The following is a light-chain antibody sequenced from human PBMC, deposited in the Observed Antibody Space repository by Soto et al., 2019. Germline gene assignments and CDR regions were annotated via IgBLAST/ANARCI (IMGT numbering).Light chain of an antibody. J-gene: IGLJ3*02. Sequence: QSVLTQPASVSGSPGQSITISCTGTSSDVGAYNYVSWYQQHPGKAPKLMIYGVNNRPSGVSDRFSASQSGNMASLTISGLQPEDEADYFCNSFTISHTVMFGGGTKVTVL. V-gene: IGLV2-14*01. CDR3: NSFTISHTVM. CDR2: GVN. CDR1: SSDVGAYNY.